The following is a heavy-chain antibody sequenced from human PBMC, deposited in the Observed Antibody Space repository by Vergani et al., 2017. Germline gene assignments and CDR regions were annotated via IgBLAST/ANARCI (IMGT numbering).Heavy chain of an antibody. CDR2: ITYNGGRT. CDR1: GFTFNIYA. Sequence: VQLVESGGGVVRPGGSLRLTCAASGFTFNIYAMSWVRQAPGKGLEWVSTITYNGGRTYYADSVTGRFTISRDNSKNTLFLQLKTLRAEDTGVYYCAKDYNIMGALHYWGQGTLVAVSS. J-gene: IGHJ4*02. D-gene: IGHD5-12*01. CDR3: AKDYNIMGALHY. V-gene: IGHV3-23*04.